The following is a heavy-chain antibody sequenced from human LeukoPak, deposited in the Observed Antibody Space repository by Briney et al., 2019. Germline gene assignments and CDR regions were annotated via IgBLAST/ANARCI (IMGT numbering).Heavy chain of an antibody. J-gene: IGHJ6*02. CDR3: ASALRAYNYISV. CDR2: IYSSGST. D-gene: IGHD5-24*01. CDR1: GGSISSYY. Sequence: SETLSLTCTVSGGSISSYYWSWIRQPAGKGLEWIGRIYSSGSTNYSPSLKSRVTMSVDTSKNQFSLKLSSVTAADTAVYYCASALRAYNYISVWGQGTTVTVSS. V-gene: IGHV4-4*07.